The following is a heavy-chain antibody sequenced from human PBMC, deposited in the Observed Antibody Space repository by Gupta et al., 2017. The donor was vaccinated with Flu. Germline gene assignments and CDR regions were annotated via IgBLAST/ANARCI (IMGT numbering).Heavy chain of an antibody. V-gene: IGHV5-51*01. D-gene: IGHD4-17*01. J-gene: IGHJ6*02. CDR3: ARHDRGDYVGYYYYGMDV. Sequence: EVQLVQSGAEVKKPGESLKISCKGSGYSFTSYWIGWVRQMHGKGLEWMGIIYPGDSDTRYSPSFQGQVTISADKSISTAYLQWSSLKASDTAMYYCARHDRGDYVGYYYYGMDVWGQGTTVTVSS. CDR2: IYPGDSDT. CDR1: GYSFTSYW.